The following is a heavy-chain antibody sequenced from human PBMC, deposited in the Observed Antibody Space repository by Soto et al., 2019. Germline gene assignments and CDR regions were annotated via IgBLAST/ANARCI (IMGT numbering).Heavy chain of an antibody. Sequence: SETLSLTCTVSGGSISSYYWSWIRQPPGKGLEWIGYIYYSGSTNYNPSLKSRVTISVDTSKNQFSLKLSSVTAADTAVYYCARVGYDILTGYPNWFDPWGQGTLVTVSS. D-gene: IGHD3-9*01. CDR3: ARVGYDILTGYPNWFDP. J-gene: IGHJ5*02. CDR1: GGSISSYY. CDR2: IYYSGST. V-gene: IGHV4-59*08.